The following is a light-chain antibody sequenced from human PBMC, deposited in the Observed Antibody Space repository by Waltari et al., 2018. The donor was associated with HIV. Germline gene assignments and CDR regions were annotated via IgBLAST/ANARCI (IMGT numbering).Light chain of an antibody. CDR1: QSISGA. CDR3: QQGSGWPPAFS. CDR2: DAS. J-gene: IGKJ4*01. Sequence: EVPLTQSPATLSLSPGESATLSCRASQSISGAVAWYQQKPGQAPRLLIYDASRRYTGIPARFRGSGSGTDFTLTISSLEPEDFGIYYCQQGSGWPPAFSFGGGNRVDIK. V-gene: IGKV3-11*01.